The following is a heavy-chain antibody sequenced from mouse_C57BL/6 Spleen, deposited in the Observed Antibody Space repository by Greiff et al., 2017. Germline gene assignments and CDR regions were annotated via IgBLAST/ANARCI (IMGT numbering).Heavy chain of an antibody. D-gene: IGHD2-1*01. CDR2: IYPGDGDT. CDR3: ARWAYGNYEAMDD. V-gene: IGHV1-82*01. J-gene: IGHJ4*01. CDR1: GYAFSSSW. Sequence: QVQLQQSGPELVKPGASVTIFCKASGYAFSSSWMNWVKQRPGTGLEWIGRIYPGDGDTNYNGKFKGQATLTADKSSSTAYMQLSSLTYEDSAVYFCARWAYGNYEAMDDWGQGTSVTVSS.